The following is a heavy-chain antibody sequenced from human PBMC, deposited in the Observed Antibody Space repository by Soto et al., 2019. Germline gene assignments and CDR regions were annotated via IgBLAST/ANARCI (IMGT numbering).Heavy chain of an antibody. Sequence: GGSLRLSCAASRFTFSSYAMHWVRQAPGKGLEWVALISYDGSDKDYADSVKGRFTISRDNSRNTLFLQMDSLRAEDTAVYYCARDYYKYYDSSGYYRSPAYWGQGTLVTVSS. J-gene: IGHJ4*02. CDR1: RFTFSSYA. V-gene: IGHV3-30-3*01. CDR3: ARDYYKYYDSSGYYRSPAY. CDR2: ISYDGSDK. D-gene: IGHD3-22*01.